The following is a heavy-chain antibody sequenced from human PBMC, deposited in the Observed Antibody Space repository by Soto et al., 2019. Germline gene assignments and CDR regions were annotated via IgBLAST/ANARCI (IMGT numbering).Heavy chain of an antibody. J-gene: IGHJ4*02. CDR1: GGSFCGYY. D-gene: IGHD4-17*01. CDR2: INHSGST. V-gene: IGHV4-34*01. CDR3: ARGRATVKEFDY. Sequence: QVQLQQWGAGLLKPSETLSLTCAVYGGSFCGYYWSWIRQPPGKGLEWIGEINHSGSTNYNPSLKSRVTISVDTSKNQFSLKLSSVTAADTAVYYCARGRATVKEFDYWGQGTLVTVSS.